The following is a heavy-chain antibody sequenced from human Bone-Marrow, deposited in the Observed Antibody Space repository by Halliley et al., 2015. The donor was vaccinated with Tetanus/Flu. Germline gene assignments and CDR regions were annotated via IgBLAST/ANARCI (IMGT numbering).Heavy chain of an antibody. CDR3: ARRQNLRFYYYGMDV. CDR1: GFSISSSGVG. Sequence: LVKPTQTLTLTCTLSGFSISSSGVGVGWIRQPLGKALEWLGIIYWDDDETYNPSLRNRLTITKDPAKNQVVLTMANMDPADTATYYCARRQNLRFYYYGMDVWGQGTTVTVPS. V-gene: IGHV2-5*02. CDR2: IYWDDDE. J-gene: IGHJ6*02.